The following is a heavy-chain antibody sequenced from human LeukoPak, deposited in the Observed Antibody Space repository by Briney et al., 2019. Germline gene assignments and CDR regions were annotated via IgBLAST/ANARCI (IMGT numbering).Heavy chain of an antibody. CDR1: GFTFSSYW. D-gene: IGHD4-17*01. CDR2: IKEDGSEK. J-gene: IGHJ4*02. CDR3: ATNRAPTT. V-gene: IGHV3-7*01. Sequence: GGSLRPSCAASGFTFSSYWMSWVRQAPGKWLEWVANIKEDGSEKYYVDSVKGQFTISRDNAKKSLYLQMNSLRAEDTAVYYCATNRAPTTWGQGTLVTVSS.